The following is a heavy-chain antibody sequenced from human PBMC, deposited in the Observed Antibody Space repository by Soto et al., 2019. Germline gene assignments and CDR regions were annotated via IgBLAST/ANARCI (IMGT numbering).Heavy chain of an antibody. CDR2: ISYDGSNR. J-gene: IGHJ6*02. V-gene: IGHV3-30*18. Sequence: GGSLRPSCAASGFTLSSYGMHWVRQTPGKGLEWVAVISYDGSNRFYADSVKGGFTISRDNSKNMLYQQMNSRRAEDTAVYYCAKDQRYSSSWFGGMDVWGQGTTVTVSS. D-gene: IGHD6-13*01. CDR3: AKDQRYSSSWFGGMDV. CDR1: GFTLSSYG.